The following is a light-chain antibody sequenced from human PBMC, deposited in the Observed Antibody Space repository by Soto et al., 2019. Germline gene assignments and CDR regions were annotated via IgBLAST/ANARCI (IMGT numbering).Light chain of an antibody. CDR1: QPIDTW. V-gene: IGKV1-5*01. CDR3: QQYKSFSPYT. J-gene: IGKJ2*01. CDR2: GAS. Sequence: DIQMTQSPSTLSASVGDRVTITCLASQPIDTWLAWYQQKPGKAPKLLIYGASSLQSGVPSRFSGSGSGTEFTLTITSLQPDDFATYYCQQYKSFSPYTFGQGTKLEIQ.